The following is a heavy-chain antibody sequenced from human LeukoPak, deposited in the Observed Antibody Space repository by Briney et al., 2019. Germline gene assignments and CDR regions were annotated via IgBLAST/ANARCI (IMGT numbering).Heavy chain of an antibody. Sequence: GGSLRLSCAASGFTFSSYSMNWVRQAPGKGLEWVSYISSSSSTIYYADSVKGRFTISRDNAKNSLYLQMNSLRAEDTAVYYCAKAFGVVTPYFDYWGQGTLVTVSS. J-gene: IGHJ4*02. V-gene: IGHV3-48*01. CDR2: ISSSSSTI. D-gene: IGHD2-21*02. CDR1: GFTFSSYS. CDR3: AKAFGVVTPYFDY.